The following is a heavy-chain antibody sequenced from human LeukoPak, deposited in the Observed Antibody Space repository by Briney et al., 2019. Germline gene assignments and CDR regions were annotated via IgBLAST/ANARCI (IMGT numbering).Heavy chain of an antibody. CDR1: GGTFSSYT. Sequence: VASVKVSCKASGGTFSSYTISWVRQAPGQGLEWMGRIIPILGIANYAQKFQGRVTITADKSTSTAYMELSNLRSEDTAVYYCARVGDTAMVQYYFDYWGQGTLVTVSS. V-gene: IGHV1-69*02. CDR3: ARVGDTAMVQYYFDY. CDR2: IIPILGIA. J-gene: IGHJ4*02. D-gene: IGHD5-18*01.